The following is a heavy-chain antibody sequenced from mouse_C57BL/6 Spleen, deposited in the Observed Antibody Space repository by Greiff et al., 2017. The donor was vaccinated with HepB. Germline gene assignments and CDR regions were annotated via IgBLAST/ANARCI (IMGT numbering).Heavy chain of an antibody. CDR3: ARSPYSNYEAWFAY. CDR2: IWTGGGT. Sequence: VQGVESGPGLVAPSQSLSITCTVSGFSLTSYAISWVRQPPGKGLEWLGVIWTGGGTNYNSALKSRLSISKDNSKSQVFLKMNSLQTDDTARYYCARSPYSNYEAWFAYWGQGTLVTVSA. D-gene: IGHD2-5*01. J-gene: IGHJ3*01. CDR1: GFSLTSYA. V-gene: IGHV2-9-1*01.